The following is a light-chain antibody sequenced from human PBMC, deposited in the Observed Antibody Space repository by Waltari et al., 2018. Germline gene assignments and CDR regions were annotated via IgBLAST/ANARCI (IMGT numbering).Light chain of an antibody. Sequence: QSVLTQPPSVSGAPGQRVTISCTRSRSNIGADHEVHWYQQLPGTAPKVLIYGKSNRPSGVPERFSGSKSGTSASLAITGLQAEDEAAYYCQSYDISLSGSVFGTGTKVTVL. CDR1: RSNIGADHE. J-gene: IGLJ1*01. V-gene: IGLV1-40*01. CDR3: QSYDISLSGSV. CDR2: GKS.